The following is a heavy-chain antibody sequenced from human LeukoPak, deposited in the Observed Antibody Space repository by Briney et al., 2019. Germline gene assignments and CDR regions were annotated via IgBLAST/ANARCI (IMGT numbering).Heavy chain of an antibody. J-gene: IGHJ4*02. CDR3: ARDARLNDYGDY. Sequence: ASVKVSCKASGYTFTSYAMHWVRQAPGQRLEWIGWINAGNGNTKYSQKFQGRVTITRDTSASTAYMELSSLRSEDTAVYYCARDARLNDYGDYRGQGTLVTVSS. CDR2: INAGNGNT. V-gene: IGHV1-3*01. CDR1: GYTFTSYA.